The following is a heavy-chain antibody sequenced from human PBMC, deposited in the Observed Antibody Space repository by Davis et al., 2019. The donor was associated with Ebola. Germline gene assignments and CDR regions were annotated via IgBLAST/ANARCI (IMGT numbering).Heavy chain of an antibody. CDR3: ARDQYYDFWSGYSTYYYYGMDV. CDR2: INPSGGST. V-gene: IGHV1-46*01. D-gene: IGHD3-3*01. CDR1: GYSFTSQH. J-gene: IGHJ6*02. Sequence: AASVKVSCKTSGYSFTSQHMHWVRQVPGQGLEWMGIINPSGGSTSYAQKFQGRVTMTRDTSTSTVYMELSSLRSEDTAVYYCARDQYYDFWSGYSTYYYYGMDVWGQGTTVTVSS.